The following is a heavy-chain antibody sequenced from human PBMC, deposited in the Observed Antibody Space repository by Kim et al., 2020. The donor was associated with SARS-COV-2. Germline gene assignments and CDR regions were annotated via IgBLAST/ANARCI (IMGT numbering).Heavy chain of an antibody. D-gene: IGHD3-3*01. J-gene: IGHJ4*02. CDR3: ARDPFDDYWSAFYVGTFFFVF. V-gene: IGHV1-2*02. CDR2: INPNSGGT. CDR1: GYTFTNYY. Sequence: ASVKVSCKSSGYTFTNYYIHWVRQAPGQGLEWMGWINPNSGGTNYAQGFQGRVTMTRDTSTTTAYMELGSLRSDDTAVYYCARDPFDDYWSAFYVGTFFFVFGGQGTRVTVSS.